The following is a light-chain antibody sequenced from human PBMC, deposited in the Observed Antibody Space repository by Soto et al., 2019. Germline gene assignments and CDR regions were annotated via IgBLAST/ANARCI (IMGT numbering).Light chain of an antibody. V-gene: IGKV3-15*01. J-gene: IGKJ2*01. CDR1: QSVSGN. Sequence: EIVMTQSPATLSVSPGERATLSCRARQSVSGNLAWYQQKPGQAPRLLIYGASTRATGIPARFSGSGSGTEFTLTISSLQSEDFAVYYCQQYNNWPPLTFGQGTNLEIK. CDR2: GAS. CDR3: QQYNNWPPLT.